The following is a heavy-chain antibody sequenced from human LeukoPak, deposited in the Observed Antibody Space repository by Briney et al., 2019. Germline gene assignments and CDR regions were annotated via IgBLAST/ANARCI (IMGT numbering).Heavy chain of an antibody. CDR3: ARRIVAAGGYFDS. D-gene: IGHD5-12*01. CDR2: ITSSSSKM. CDR1: GFIFSDHY. V-gene: IGHV3-11*01. Sequence: KAGGSLRLSCAASGFIFSDHYMSWIRQAPEKGLEWISYITSSSSKMFYADSVKGRFTISRDNSKNSLFLQMDSLRVEDTAVYYCARRIVAAGGYFDSWGQGILVIVSS. J-gene: IGHJ4*02.